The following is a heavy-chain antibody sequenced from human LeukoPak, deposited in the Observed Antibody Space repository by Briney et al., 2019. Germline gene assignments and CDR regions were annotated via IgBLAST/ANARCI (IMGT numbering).Heavy chain of an antibody. CDR1: GFTFSSYA. CDR3: ARSGAYSSSWFDY. CDR2: ISSSGSTI. Sequence: GGSLRLSCAASGFTFSSYAMHWVRQAPGKGLEWVSYISSSGSTIYYADSVKGRFTISRDNAKNSLYLQMNSLRAEDTAVYYCARSGAYSSSWFDYWGQGTPVTVSS. D-gene: IGHD6-13*01. V-gene: IGHV3-48*04. J-gene: IGHJ4*02.